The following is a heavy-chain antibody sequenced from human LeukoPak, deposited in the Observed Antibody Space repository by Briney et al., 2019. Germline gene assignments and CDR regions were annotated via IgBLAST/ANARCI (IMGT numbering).Heavy chain of an antibody. D-gene: IGHD4-23*01. CDR3: AKDGAPTTVVNSFFDY. Sequence: PGGSLRLSCEASGFTFSRYGMSWVRQAPGKGLEWVSAIRGSGGSTYYADSVKGRFTISRDNSKNTLYLQMNSLRAEDTAVYYCAKDGAPTTVVNSFFDYWGQGTLVTVSS. J-gene: IGHJ4*02. V-gene: IGHV3-23*01. CDR1: GFTFSRYG. CDR2: IRGSGGST.